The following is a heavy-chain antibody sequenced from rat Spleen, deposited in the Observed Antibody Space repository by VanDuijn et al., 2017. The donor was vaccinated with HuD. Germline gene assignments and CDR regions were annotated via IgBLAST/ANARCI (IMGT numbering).Heavy chain of an antibody. Sequence: EVQLQESGPGLVKPSQSLSLTCSVTGYSITSSYRWNWIRKFPGNKLEWMGYINSAGSTNYNPSLKGRVSITRDTSKNQFFLQVTSVTNEDTATYYCTRGEEAIGGYWGQGVMVTVSS. J-gene: IGHJ2*01. D-gene: IGHD1-11*01. CDR2: INSAGST. V-gene: IGHV3-3*01. CDR1: GYSITSSYR. CDR3: TRGEEAIGGY.